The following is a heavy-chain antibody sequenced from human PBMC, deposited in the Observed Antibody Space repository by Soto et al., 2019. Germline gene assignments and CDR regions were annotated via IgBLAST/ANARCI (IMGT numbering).Heavy chain of an antibody. D-gene: IGHD4-4*01. CDR1: V. V-gene: IGHV6-1*01. CDR3: ASYRYDY. CDR2: TYYRSRWYH. Sequence: VSEWIRQSPSRGFEWLGRTYYRSRWYHDYAVSVKSRIIINPDTSKNQVSLQLNSVTPDDTAVYYCASYRYDYWGQGTVLTVSS. J-gene: IGHJ4*02.